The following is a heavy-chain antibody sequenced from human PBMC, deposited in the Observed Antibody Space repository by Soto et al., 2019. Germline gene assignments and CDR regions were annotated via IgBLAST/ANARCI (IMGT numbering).Heavy chain of an antibody. CDR2: IDLSGTTT. J-gene: IGHJ4*01. CDR1: GVSFRDFS. Sequence: GGSLRLCWAASGVSFRDFSMIWVRQAKGKGLEWVSFIDLSGTTTYYSDSVKGRFTISKDRSRNTVFLQMTSLRVEDTATFFFAKDRFPDAIYSFDYWGHGFLVPVSS. V-gene: IGHV3-23*03. CDR3: AKDRFPDAIYSFDY. D-gene: IGHD2-15*01.